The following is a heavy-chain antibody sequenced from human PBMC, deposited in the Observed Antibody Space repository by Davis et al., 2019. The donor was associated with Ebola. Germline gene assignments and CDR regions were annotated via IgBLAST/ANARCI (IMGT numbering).Heavy chain of an antibody. CDR1: GFTFIDYY. CDR3: VKGPLISGPGAC. V-gene: IGHV3-7*03. J-gene: IGHJ4*02. Sequence: PGGSLRLSCAASGFTFIDYYMSWIRQAPGKGLEWVATIKPDGSDKAYVDSVKGRFAISRDNAKNSLYLQMDSLRAEDTALYYCVKGPLISGPGACWGQGTLVTVSS. CDR2: IKPDGSDK. D-gene: IGHD1-20*01.